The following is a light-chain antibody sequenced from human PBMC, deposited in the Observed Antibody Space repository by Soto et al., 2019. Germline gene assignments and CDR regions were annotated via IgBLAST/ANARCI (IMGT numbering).Light chain of an antibody. CDR2: DAS. Sequence: EIVLTPSPATLSLSPGERATLYCRASQSVSSYLAWYQQKPGQAPRLLIYDASNRATGIPARFSGSGSGTDFTLTISSLEPEDFAVYYCQQRSNWPLTFGGGTKVDIK. CDR3: QQRSNWPLT. J-gene: IGKJ4*01. V-gene: IGKV3-11*01. CDR1: QSVSSY.